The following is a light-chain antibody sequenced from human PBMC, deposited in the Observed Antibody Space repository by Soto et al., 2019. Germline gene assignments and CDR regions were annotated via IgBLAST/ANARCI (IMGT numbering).Light chain of an antibody. CDR3: QQYDNLPYT. J-gene: IGKJ2*01. Sequence: DIQMTQSPSSLSASVGDRVTITCQASQDISNYLNWYQQKPGKAPKLLIYDASNLETGVQSRFSGRGSGTDFTFTISSLQPEDIATYYCQQYDNLPYTFGQGTKLEIK. V-gene: IGKV1-33*01. CDR2: DAS. CDR1: QDISNY.